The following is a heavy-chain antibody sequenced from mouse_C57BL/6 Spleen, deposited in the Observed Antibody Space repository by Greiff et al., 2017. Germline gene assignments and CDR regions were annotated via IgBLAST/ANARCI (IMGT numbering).Heavy chain of an antibody. Sequence: QVQLQQPGAELVKPGASVKLSCKASGYTFTSYWMQWVKQRPGQGLEWIGEIDPSDSYTNYNQKFKGKATLTVDTSSSTAYMQLSSLTSEDSAVYYCARAMIYYDYDGAWFAYWGQGTLVTVSA. D-gene: IGHD2-4*01. J-gene: IGHJ3*01. V-gene: IGHV1-50*01. CDR2: IDPSDSYT. CDR3: ARAMIYYDYDGAWFAY. CDR1: GYTFTSYW.